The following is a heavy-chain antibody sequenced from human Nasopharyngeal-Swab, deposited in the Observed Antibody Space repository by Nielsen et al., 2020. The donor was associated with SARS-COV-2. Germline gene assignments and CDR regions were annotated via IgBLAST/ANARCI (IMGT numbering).Heavy chain of an antibody. J-gene: IGHJ3*01. CDR1: GFTVSSYW. V-gene: IGHV3-74*01. CDR3: VVGSLA. D-gene: IGHD6-13*01. CDR2: INSHGSIT. Sequence: GESLKISCAASGFTVSSYWMHWVRQVPGKGLVWVSHINSHGSITRYLDSVKGRFTISRDNAKNAVYLEMNSLRVEDTAVYYCVVGSLAWGQGTMVTVSS.